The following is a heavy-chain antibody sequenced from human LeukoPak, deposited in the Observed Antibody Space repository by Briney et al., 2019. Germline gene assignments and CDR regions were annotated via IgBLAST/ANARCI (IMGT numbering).Heavy chain of an antibody. D-gene: IGHD3-22*01. CDR3: ARGSNYYDSSGYSGFDY. CDR2: ISAYNGNT. CDR1: GYTFTSYG. J-gene: IGHJ4*02. Sequence: ASVKVSCKASGYTFTSYGISWVRQAPRQGLEWMGWISAYNGNTNYAQKLQGRVTMTTDTSTSTAYMELRSLRSDDTAVYYCARGSNYYDSSGYSGFDYWGQGTLVTVSS. V-gene: IGHV1-18*01.